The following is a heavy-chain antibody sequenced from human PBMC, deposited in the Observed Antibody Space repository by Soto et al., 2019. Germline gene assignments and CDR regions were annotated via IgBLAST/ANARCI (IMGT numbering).Heavy chain of an antibody. Sequence: GASLRLSCAASGFTVSSNYMSWVRQAPGKGLEWVSVIYSGGSTYYADSVKGRFTISRDNSKNTLYLQMNSLRAEDTAVYYCARDSYYYGYYYFDYWGQGTLVTVSS. CDR2: IYSGGST. D-gene: IGHD3-10*01. CDR3: ARDSYYYGYYYFDY. V-gene: IGHV3-53*01. J-gene: IGHJ4*02. CDR1: GFTVSSNY.